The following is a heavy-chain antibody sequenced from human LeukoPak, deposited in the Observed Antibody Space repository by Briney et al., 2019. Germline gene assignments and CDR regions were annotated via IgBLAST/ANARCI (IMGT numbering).Heavy chain of an antibody. CDR3: ARRLRHYDYVWGSYRYRATPVDY. D-gene: IGHD3-16*02. J-gene: IGHJ4*02. CDR1: GGSISNYY. CDR2: IFYSGST. Sequence: PSETLSLTCTVSGGSISNYYWSWIRQPPGKGLEWIGYIFYSGSTNYNPSLKSRVTISVDTSKNQFSLKLSSVTAADTAVYYCARRLRHYDYVWGSYRYRATPVDYWGQGTLVTVSS. V-gene: IGHV4-59*12.